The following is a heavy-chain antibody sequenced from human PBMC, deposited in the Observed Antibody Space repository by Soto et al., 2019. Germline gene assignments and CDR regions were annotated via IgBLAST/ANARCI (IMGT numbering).Heavy chain of an antibody. V-gene: IGHV1-69*02. Sequence: GASVKVSCKASGGTFSCYTISWVRQAPGQGLEWMGRIIPILGIANYAQKFQGRVTITADKSTSTAYMELSSLRSEDTAVYYCARGRRHYSNYVYYFDYWGQGTLVTSPQ. CDR2: IIPILGIA. D-gene: IGHD4-4*01. CDR3: ARGRRHYSNYVYYFDY. J-gene: IGHJ4*02. CDR1: GGTFSCYT.